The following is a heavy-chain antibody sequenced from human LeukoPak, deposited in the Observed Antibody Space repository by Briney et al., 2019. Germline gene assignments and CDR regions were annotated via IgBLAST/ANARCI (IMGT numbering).Heavy chain of an antibody. CDR1: GFTFSSYA. V-gene: IGHV3-30-3*01. D-gene: IGHD2-15*01. Sequence: QPGGSLRLSCAASGFTFSSYAMPWVRQAPGKGLEWVAVISYDGSNKYYADSVKGRFTISRDNSKNTLYLQMNSLRAEDTAVYYCARDVVTKWNYVDYWGQGTLVTVSS. J-gene: IGHJ4*02. CDR2: ISYDGSNK. CDR3: ARDVVTKWNYVDY.